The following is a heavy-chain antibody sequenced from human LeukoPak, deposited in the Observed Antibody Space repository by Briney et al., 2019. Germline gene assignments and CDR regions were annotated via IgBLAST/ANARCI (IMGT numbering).Heavy chain of an antibody. CDR2: IYYSGST. J-gene: IGHJ4*02. V-gene: IGHV4-39*01. D-gene: IGHD3-9*01. CDR1: GGSISSSSYY. Sequence: SETPSLTCTVSGGSISSSSYYWGWIRQPPGKGLEWIGSIYYSGSTYYNPSLKSRVTISVDTSKNQFSLKLSSVTAADTAVYYCARLSSVRYFDWLLFNYFDYWGRGTLVTVSS. CDR3: ARLSSVRYFDWLLFNYFDY.